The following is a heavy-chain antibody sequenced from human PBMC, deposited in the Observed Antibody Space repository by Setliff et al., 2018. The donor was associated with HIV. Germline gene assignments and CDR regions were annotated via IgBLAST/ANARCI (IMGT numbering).Heavy chain of an antibody. CDR3: VTVVQDDLGVVLFDY. D-gene: IGHD3-3*01. V-gene: IGHV4-39*01. Sequence: SETLSLTCSASGDSVSSRSYYWGWIRQSPGKGLEWIGSIYFNGITHDNPSLKSRVTTSVDTSKNQFSLKLSSVTAADTAIYYCVTVVQDDLGVVLFDYWGQGTLVTVSS. CDR1: GDSVSSRSYY. CDR2: IYFNGIT. J-gene: IGHJ4*02.